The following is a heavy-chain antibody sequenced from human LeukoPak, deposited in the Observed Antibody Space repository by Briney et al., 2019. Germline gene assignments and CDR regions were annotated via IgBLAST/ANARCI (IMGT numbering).Heavy chain of an antibody. V-gene: IGHV5-51*01. CDR3: ARRATAGVDP. J-gene: IGHJ5*02. CDR1: GFNFTSYW. CDR2: IYPGDSDT. Sequence: GESLKISCKGSGFNFTSYWIGWGRPLPGKGLEWMWIIYPGDSDTRYSPSFQGQVTISADKSISTAYLQWSSLKASDTAMYYCARRATAGVDPWGQGTLVTVSS. D-gene: IGHD5-18*01.